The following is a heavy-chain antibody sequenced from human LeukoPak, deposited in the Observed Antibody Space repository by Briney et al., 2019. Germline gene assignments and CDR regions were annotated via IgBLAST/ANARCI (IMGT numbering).Heavy chain of an antibody. J-gene: IGHJ4*02. Sequence: SETLSLTCTVSGGSISSRSYYWGWIRQPPGKGLEWIGSIYYSGSTYYNPSLKSRVTISVDTSKNQFSLKLSSVTAADTAVYYCARGQEDWDRQQRAVHFDYWGQGTLVTVSS. CDR2: IYYSGST. CDR1: GGSISSRSYY. CDR3: ARGQEDWDRQQRAVHFDY. V-gene: IGHV4-39*01. D-gene: IGHD1/OR15-1a*01.